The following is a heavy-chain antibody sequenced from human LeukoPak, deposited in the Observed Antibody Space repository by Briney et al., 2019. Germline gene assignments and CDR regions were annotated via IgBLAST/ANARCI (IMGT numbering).Heavy chain of an antibody. CDR3: AKDQGSTSCYFDY. V-gene: IGHV3-30*02. Sequence: GGSLRLSCAASGFTFSSYGMHWVRQAPGKGLEWVAFIRYDGSNKHYADSVKGRFTISRDNSKNTLYLQMNSLRAEDTAVYYCAKDQGSTSCYFDYWGQGTLVTVSS. D-gene: IGHD2-2*01. CDR2: IRYDGSNK. CDR1: GFTFSSYG. J-gene: IGHJ4*02.